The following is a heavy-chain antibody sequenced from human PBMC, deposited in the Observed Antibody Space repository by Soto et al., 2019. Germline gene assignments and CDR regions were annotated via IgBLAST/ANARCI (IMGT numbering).Heavy chain of an antibody. CDR2: INHSGTT. D-gene: IGHD5-12*01. J-gene: IGHJ5*02. V-gene: IGHV4-34*01. CDR1: GGSFSGYY. Sequence: QVQLQQWGAGLLKPSETLSLTCAVYGGSFSGYYWSWIRQPPGKGLEWIGEINHSGTTNYNSSLKSRVTISVDTSKNQFSLKLSSVTAADTAVYYCARLEGWLQFPRFDPWGQGTLVAVSS. CDR3: ARLEGWLQFPRFDP.